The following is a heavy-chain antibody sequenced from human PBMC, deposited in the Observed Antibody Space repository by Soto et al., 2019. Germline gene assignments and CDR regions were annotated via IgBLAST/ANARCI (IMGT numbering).Heavy chain of an antibody. V-gene: IGHV1-69*13. D-gene: IGHD4-4*01. J-gene: IGHJ3*02. CDR3: ARRSGMATVYAFDI. Sequence: ASVEVSCTASGGTFCSYASSWVRQAPGQGLEWMGGIIPIFGTANYAQKFQGRVTITADESTSTAYMELSSLRSEDTAVYYCARRSGMATVYAFDIWGQGTMVTVSS. CDR1: GGTFCSYA. CDR2: IIPIFGTA.